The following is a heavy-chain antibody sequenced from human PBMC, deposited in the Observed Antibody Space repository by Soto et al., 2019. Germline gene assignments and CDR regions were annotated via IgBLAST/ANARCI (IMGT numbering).Heavy chain of an antibody. J-gene: IGHJ4*02. CDR2: LTGSGDST. D-gene: IGHD4-17*01. CDR1: GFTFSSFA. Sequence: EVQLLESGGGLVQPGGSLRLSCAASGFTFSSFAMTWVRQAPGKGLEWVSSLTGSGDSTYYADSVKGRFTISRDNSKNTLYLQINSLSADDTALYYCAKGTAVTTGDMAYWGQGTLVTVSS. CDR3: AKGTAVTTGDMAY. V-gene: IGHV3-23*01.